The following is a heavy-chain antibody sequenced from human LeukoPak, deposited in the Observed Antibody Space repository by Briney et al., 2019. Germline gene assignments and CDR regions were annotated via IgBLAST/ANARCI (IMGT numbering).Heavy chain of an antibody. V-gene: IGHV5-51*01. D-gene: IGHD4-11*01. J-gene: IGHJ4*02. CDR3: VRHVTSNNDRGFFDY. CDR2: IYPSDSDA. Sequence: SGESLKISCKASGYIFNTHWIGWVRQMPGKGLEWMGVIYPSDSDARYSPSFQGQVKISVDKSINTAYLQWSSLKASDSTIYYCVRHVTSNNDRGFFDYWGQGTLVTVSS. CDR1: GYIFNTHW.